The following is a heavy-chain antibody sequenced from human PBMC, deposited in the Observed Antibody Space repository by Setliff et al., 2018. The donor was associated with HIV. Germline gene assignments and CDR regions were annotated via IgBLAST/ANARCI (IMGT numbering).Heavy chain of an antibody. CDR2: IYTSGST. CDR3: ARGSDTTGWSRYYYYMDV. V-gene: IGHV4-4*07. Sequence: LSLTCTVSGGSISTYYWTWIRQPAGKGLEWIGRIYTSGSTNYNPSLKSRVTMSVDTSKNQFSLKLSSVTAAGTAMYYCARGSDTTGWSRYYYYMDVWGKGTTVTVSS. CDR1: GGSISTYY. D-gene: IGHD6-19*01. J-gene: IGHJ6*03.